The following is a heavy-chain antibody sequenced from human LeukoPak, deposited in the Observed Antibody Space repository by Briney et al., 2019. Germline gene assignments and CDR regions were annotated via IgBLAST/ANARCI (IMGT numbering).Heavy chain of an antibody. CDR3: ARDQVLAMIGVLQGAFDL. D-gene: IGHD3-22*01. V-gene: IGHV3-7*01. Sequence: PGGSLRLSCAASGFTFSRYWMSWVRQAPGKGLEWVANIKEDGSEKYYVDSVKGRFTISRDNAKKSLYLQMNSLRAEDTAVYYCARDQVLAMIGVLQGAFDLWGQGTMVTVS. CDR2: IKEDGSEK. J-gene: IGHJ3*01. CDR1: GFTFSRYW.